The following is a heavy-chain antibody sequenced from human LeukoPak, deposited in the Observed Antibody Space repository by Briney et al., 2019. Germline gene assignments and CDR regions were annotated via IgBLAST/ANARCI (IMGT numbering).Heavy chain of an antibody. CDR1: GGSISSYY. D-gene: IGHD3-16*02. Sequence: SETLSLTCTVSGGSISSYYWSWIRQPPGKGLEWIGYIYYSGSTNYNPSLKSRVTISVDTSKNQFSLKLSSVTAADTAVYYYARDRGYDYVWGSYRYDYWGQGTLVTVSS. CDR3: ARDRGYDYVWGSYRYDY. CDR2: IYYSGST. V-gene: IGHV4-59*01. J-gene: IGHJ4*02.